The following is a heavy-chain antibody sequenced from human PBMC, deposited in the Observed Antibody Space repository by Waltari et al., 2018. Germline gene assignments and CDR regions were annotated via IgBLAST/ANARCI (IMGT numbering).Heavy chain of an antibody. Sequence: LQLQESGPGLVKPSETLSPTCTVSGVSISSSRYYWGWIRQPPGKGREWIGSIYYSGSTYYNPSLKSRVTISVDTSKIQFSLKLSSVTAADTAVYYCARSGPRGVTYFDYWGQGTLVTVSS. CDR2: IYYSGST. CDR1: GVSISSSRYY. J-gene: IGHJ4*02. V-gene: IGHV4-39*07. CDR3: ARSGPRGVTYFDY. D-gene: IGHD2-21*02.